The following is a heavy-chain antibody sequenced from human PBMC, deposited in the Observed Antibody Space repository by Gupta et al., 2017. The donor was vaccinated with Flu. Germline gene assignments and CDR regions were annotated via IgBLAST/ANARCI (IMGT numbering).Heavy chain of an antibody. Sequence: QVQLVESGGGLVKPGGSLRLSCAASGFTFSDYYMSWIRQAPGKGLEWVSYISSSSSYTNYADSVKDRFTISRDNAKNSLYLQMNSLRAEDTAVYYCATDILTGSNYYYGMDVWGQGTTVTVSS. CDR2: ISSSSSYT. J-gene: IGHJ6*02. V-gene: IGHV3-11*05. D-gene: IGHD3-9*01. CDR3: ATDILTGSNYYYGMDV. CDR1: GFTFSDYY.